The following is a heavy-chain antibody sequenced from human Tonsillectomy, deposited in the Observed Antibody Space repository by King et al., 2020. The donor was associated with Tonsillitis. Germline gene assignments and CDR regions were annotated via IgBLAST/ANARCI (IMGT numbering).Heavy chain of an antibody. V-gene: IGHV3-49*03. D-gene: IGHD2/OR15-2a*01. CDR2: ISSKVYGGTA. Sequence: VQLVESGGGLVQPGRSLRLSCTASGFRFDDYGMGWFRQAPGKGLEWVSLISSKVYGGTAEYAASVKGRFRISRDDAKSIAYLQMNSLKTDDTAVYFYSRVGFYDSENYFDSWGQGTLVTVSS. CDR1: GFRFDDYG. CDR3: SRVGFYDSENYFDS. J-gene: IGHJ4*02.